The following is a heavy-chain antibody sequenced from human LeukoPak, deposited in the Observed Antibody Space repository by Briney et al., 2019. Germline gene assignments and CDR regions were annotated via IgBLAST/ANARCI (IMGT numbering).Heavy chain of an antibody. CDR1: GYSLSSDCY. CDR2: SYHSWST. J-gene: IGHJ5*02. CDR3: ARNCTAMAGICNWFDP. V-gene: IGHV4-38-2*01. Sequence: SETLSLTCAVSGYSLSSDCYWGWIRHPPREGLEWIGSSYHSWSTYYNESLQRRVTISVDTSRTQSSLKLNSVTAADTAVYYCARNCTAMAGICNWFDPWGQGTLVTVSS. D-gene: IGHD6-19*01.